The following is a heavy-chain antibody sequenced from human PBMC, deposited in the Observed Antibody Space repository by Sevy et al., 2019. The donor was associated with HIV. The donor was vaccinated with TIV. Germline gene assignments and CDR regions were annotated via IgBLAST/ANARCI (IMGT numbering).Heavy chain of an antibody. J-gene: IGHJ4*02. CDR1: GGSISNYY. CDR3: ARHLDSGSFPLDY. Sequence: SETLSLTCTVSGGSISNYYWTWVRQPPGKGLEYIGHIYSSGDTNYNPPLKSRVTMSVDLSNNQFSLRLSSVTAADTAVYYCARHLDSGSFPLDYWGQGILVTVSS. D-gene: IGHD3-10*01. V-gene: IGHV4-4*07. CDR2: IYSSGDT.